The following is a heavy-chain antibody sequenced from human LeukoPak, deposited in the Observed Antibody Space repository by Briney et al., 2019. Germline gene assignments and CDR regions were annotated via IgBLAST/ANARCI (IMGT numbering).Heavy chain of an antibody. CDR2: IYPGDSDT. V-gene: IGHV5-51*01. Sequence: PGESLAISCKGSGYTFITYWVGWPRQMPGKGLEWMGIIYPGDSDTRYSPSFQGQVTISADKSITTAYLQWNSLKAPDTAMYYCARPDDYGGKPSAFDIWGQGTMVTVSS. D-gene: IGHD4-23*01. J-gene: IGHJ3*02. CDR1: GYTFITYW. CDR3: ARPDDYGGKPSAFDI.